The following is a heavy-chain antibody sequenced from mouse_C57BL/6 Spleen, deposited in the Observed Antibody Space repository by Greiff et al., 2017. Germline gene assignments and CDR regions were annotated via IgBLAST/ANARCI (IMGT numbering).Heavy chain of an antibody. Sequence: DVKLVESGGDLVKPGGSLKLSCAASGFTFSSYGMSWVRQTPDKRLEWVATISSGGSYTYYPDSVKGRFTISRDNAKNTLYLQMSSLKSEDTAMYYCARHGITTGYFDYWGQGTTLTVSS. D-gene: IGHD2-4*01. V-gene: IGHV5-6*02. J-gene: IGHJ2*01. CDR2: ISSGGSYT. CDR3: ARHGITTGYFDY. CDR1: GFTFSSYG.